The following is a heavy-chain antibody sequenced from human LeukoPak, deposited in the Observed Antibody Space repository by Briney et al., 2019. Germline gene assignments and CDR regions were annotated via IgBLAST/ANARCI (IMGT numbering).Heavy chain of an antibody. CDR1: GGSFSGYY. J-gene: IGHJ4*02. V-gene: IGHV4-34*01. Sequence: SETLSLTCAVYGGSFSGYYWSWIRQPPGKGLEWIGEINHSGSTNYNPSLKSRVTISVDTSKNRFSLKLSSVAAADTAVYYCARGRRRAADYWGQGTLVTVSS. CDR3: ARGRRRAADY. D-gene: IGHD6-13*01. CDR2: INHSGST.